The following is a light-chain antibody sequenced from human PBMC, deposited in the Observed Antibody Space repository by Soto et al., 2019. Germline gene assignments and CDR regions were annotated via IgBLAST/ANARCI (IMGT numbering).Light chain of an antibody. CDR1: QSISRY. V-gene: IGKV1-39*01. Sequence: DIQMTQSPSALSESVGDRGTITCRASQSISRYLNWYQQKPGKAPEPLIYAASSLQSGVPSRFSGSGSGTDFTLTISNLQPEDFAPYFCQQTYSTLFTFGPGTKVEIK. CDR2: AAS. CDR3: QQTYSTLFT. J-gene: IGKJ3*01.